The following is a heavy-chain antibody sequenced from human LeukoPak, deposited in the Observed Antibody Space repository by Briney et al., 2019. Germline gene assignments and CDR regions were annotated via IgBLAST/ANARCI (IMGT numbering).Heavy chain of an antibody. Sequence: GGSLRLSCAASGFTFSGYAMSWVRQAPGKGLEWVSAISGSGGSTYYADSVKGRFTISRDNSKNTLYLQMNSLRAEDTAVYYCAKGSQSRSIAWVGYWGQGTLVTVSS. V-gene: IGHV3-23*01. D-gene: IGHD6-6*01. CDR3: AKGSQSRSIAWVGY. J-gene: IGHJ4*02. CDR1: GFTFSGYA. CDR2: ISGSGGST.